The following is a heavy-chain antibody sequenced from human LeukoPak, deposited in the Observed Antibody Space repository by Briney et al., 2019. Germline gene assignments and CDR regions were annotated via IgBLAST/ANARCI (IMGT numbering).Heavy chain of an antibody. CDR3: ARKATVTTNWYFDL. J-gene: IGHJ2*01. CDR1: GSSISSYY. V-gene: IGHV4-59*01. CDR2: IYYTGST. Sequence: SETLSLTRTVSGSSISSYYWSWIRQPPGKGLEWIGYIYYTGSTNYNPSLKSRVTISVDTSKNQFSLNLSSVTAADTAVYYCARKATVTTNWYFDLWGRGTLVTVSS. D-gene: IGHD4-17*01.